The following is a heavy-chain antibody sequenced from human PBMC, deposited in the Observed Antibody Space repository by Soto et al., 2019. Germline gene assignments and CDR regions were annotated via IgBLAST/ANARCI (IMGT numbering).Heavy chain of an antibody. CDR2: IYYSGST. V-gene: IGHV4-30-4*01. J-gene: IGHJ4*02. D-gene: IGHD3-9*01. CDR1: GGSISSGDYY. Sequence: PSETLSLTCTVSGGSISSGDYYWSWIRQPPGKGLEWIGYIYYSGSTYYNPSLKSRVTISVDTSKNQFSLKLSSVTAADTAVYYCARGSVQFDWTYSYFDYWGQGTLVTVSS. CDR3: ARGSVQFDWTYSYFDY.